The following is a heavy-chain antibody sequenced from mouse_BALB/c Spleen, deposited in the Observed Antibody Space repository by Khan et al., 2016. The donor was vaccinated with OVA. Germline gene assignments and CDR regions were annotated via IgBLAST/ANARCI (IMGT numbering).Heavy chain of an antibody. Sequence: VKLLESGPGLVAPSQSLSITCTVSGFSLTGYGVNWVRQPPGKGLEWLGMIWGDGSTDYDSALKSRLTLSKDNSKSQVFLKMNSLQTDDTARYYCARAYYGNDREAMDYWGQGTSVTVSS. V-gene: IGHV2-6-7*01. J-gene: IGHJ4*01. CDR3: ARAYYGNDREAMDY. CDR2: IWGDGST. CDR1: GFSLTGYG. D-gene: IGHD2-9*01.